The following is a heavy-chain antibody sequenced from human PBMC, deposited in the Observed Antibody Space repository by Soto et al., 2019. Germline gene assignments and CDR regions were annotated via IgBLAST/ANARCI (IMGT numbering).Heavy chain of an antibody. CDR3: ARDQYGFRSGSYYYAMEV. D-gene: IGHD3-3*01. J-gene: IGHJ6*02. CDR2: IYYTGST. V-gene: IGHV4-61*01. CDR1: GGSVSSESHY. Sequence: SETLSLTCTVSGGSVSSESHYWSWIRQTPGKGLEWIGYIYYTGSTNYNPSLKGRVTMSVDTSRDQVSLRLRSVTRADTAVYYCARDQYGFRSGSYYYAMEVWGQGTKVTVSS.